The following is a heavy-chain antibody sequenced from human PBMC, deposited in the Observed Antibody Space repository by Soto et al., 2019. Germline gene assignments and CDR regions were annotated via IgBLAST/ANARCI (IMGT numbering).Heavy chain of an antibody. CDR3: ARHGDTAMAPVFSSPGGREPALDYYGMDV. V-gene: IGHV4-39*01. D-gene: IGHD5-18*01. CDR2: IYYSGST. J-gene: IGHJ6*02. Sequence: PSETLSLTCTVSGGSISSSSYYWGWIRQPPGKGLEWIGSIYYSGSTYYNPSLKSRVTISVDTSKNQFSLKLSSVTAADTAVYYCARHGDTAMAPVFSSPGGREPALDYYGMDVWGQGTTVTVSS. CDR1: GGSISSSSYY.